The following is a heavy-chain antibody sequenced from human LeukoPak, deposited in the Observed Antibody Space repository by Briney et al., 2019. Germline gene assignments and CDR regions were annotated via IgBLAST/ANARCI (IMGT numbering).Heavy chain of an antibody. CDR1: GFTFSSYG. CDR3: AKVGTYYYDSSGSAGAFDI. Sequence: GGSLRLSCAPSGFTFSSYGMHWVRQAPGKGLEWVAFIRYVGSNKYYADSVKGRFTISRDNSKNTLYLQMNSLRAEDTAVYYCAKVGTYYYDSSGSAGAFDIWGQGTMVTVSS. V-gene: IGHV3-30*02. D-gene: IGHD3-22*01. CDR2: IRYVGSNK. J-gene: IGHJ3*02.